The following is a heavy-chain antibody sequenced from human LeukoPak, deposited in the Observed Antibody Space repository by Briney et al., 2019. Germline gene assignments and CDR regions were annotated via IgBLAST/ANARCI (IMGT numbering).Heavy chain of an antibody. V-gene: IGHV3-9*01. D-gene: IGHD6-19*01. CDR3: ARVERSGWCLDY. CDR2: ISWNSGSI. CDR1: GLTFDDYA. J-gene: IGHJ4*02. Sequence: PGGSLRLSCAASGLTFDDYAMHWVRQAPGKGLEWVSGISWNSGSIGYADSVKGRFTISRDNTKNSLYLQMNSLRAEDTAVYYCARVERSGWCLDYWGQGTLVTVSS.